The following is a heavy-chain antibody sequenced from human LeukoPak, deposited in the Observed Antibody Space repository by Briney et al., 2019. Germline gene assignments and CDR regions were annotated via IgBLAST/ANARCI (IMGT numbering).Heavy chain of an antibody. CDR3: AGGYYGSGIYVLDY. CDR1: GVTFSSFS. J-gene: IGHJ4*02. D-gene: IGHD3-10*01. V-gene: IGHV3-48*02. CDR2: ISSSSSTI. Sequence: PGGSLRLSCAAPGVTFSSFSVNWVRQAPRKGLEWVAYISSSSSTIFYGDSVKGRFTISRDNAQNSLYLQMNSLRDEDTAVYYCAGGYYGSGIYVLDYWGQGMLVTVSS.